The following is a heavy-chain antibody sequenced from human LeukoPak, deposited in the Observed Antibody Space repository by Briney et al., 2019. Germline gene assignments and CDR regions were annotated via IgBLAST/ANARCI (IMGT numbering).Heavy chain of an antibody. J-gene: IGHJ3*02. CDR1: GFSFSNAW. D-gene: IGHD6-19*01. Sequence: GGSLRLSCAASGFSFSNAWMDWVRRAPGKGLEWVGRIKSKTDGGTADYAAPVKGRFTISRDDSRNTLYLQMNSLKTEDTAVYYCTRENRHSSGWYGAFDIWGQGTMVTVSS. CDR2: IKSKTDGGTA. V-gene: IGHV3-15*01. CDR3: TRENRHSSGWYGAFDI.